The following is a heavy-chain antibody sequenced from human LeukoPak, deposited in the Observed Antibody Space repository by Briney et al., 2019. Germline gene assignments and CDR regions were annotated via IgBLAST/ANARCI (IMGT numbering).Heavy chain of an antibody. D-gene: IGHD1-26*01. CDR2: ISTSSSTI. CDR3: ARVSAMGDFDC. J-gene: IGHJ4*02. Sequence: PGGSLRLSCAASGFSFSSYSMNWVRQAPGKGLDWVSYISTSSSTIYYADSVSGRFTISRDNAKNSLYLQMNSLRVEDTADYFCARVSAMGDFDCWGQGTLVTVSS. V-gene: IGHV3-48*01. CDR1: GFSFSSYS.